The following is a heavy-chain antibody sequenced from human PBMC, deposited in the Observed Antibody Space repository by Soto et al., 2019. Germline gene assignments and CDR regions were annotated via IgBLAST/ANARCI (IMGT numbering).Heavy chain of an antibody. J-gene: IGHJ6*02. CDR1: GFTFDDYT. D-gene: IGHD1-26*01. CDR2: ISWDGGST. Sequence: EVQLVESGGVVVQPGGFLRLSCAASGFTFDDYTMHWVRQAPGKGLEWVSLISWDGGSTYYADSVKGRFTISRDNSKNSLYLQMNSLRTEDTALYYCAKGGGSHYGMDVWGQGTTVTVSS. CDR3: AKGGGSHYGMDV. V-gene: IGHV3-43*01.